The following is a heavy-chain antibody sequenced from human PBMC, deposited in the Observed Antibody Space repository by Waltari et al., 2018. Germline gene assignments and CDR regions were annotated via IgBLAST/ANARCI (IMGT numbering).Heavy chain of an antibody. V-gene: IGHV4-30-4*08. CDR1: GGSISSGDYY. CDR3: ARGTHGFDP. Sequence: QVQLQESGPGLVEPSQTLSLTGTVFGGSISSGDYYWGWIRQPPGKGLEWIGFIYHSGNTHYNPSLKSRIPLSVDTSKNQFSLNLNSVNAADTAVYYCARGTHGFDPWGQGTLVTVSS. CDR2: IYHSGNT. J-gene: IGHJ5*02.